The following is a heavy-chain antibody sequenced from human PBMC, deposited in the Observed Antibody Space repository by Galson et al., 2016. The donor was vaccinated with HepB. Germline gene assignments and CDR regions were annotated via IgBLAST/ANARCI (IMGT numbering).Heavy chain of an antibody. CDR3: AGRGSYYGGGALDI. V-gene: IGHV1-18*01. Sequence: SVKVSCKASGYTFSGYGISWVRQAPGQGLEWMGWISAFNDDTNYSQNLQGRVSMTTDTSTSTAYLELRSLRSEDTAVYYCAGRGSYYGGGALDIWGQGTMVTVS. CDR1: GYTFSGYG. D-gene: IGHD1-26*01. CDR2: ISAFNDDT. J-gene: IGHJ3*02.